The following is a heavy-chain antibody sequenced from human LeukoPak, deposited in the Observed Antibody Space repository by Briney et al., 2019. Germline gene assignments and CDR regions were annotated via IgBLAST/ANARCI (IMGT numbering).Heavy chain of an antibody. CDR1: GFTFGSYS. Sequence: GGSLRLSCAASGFTFGSYSMNWVRQAPGKGLEWVSSISSSSSYIYYADSVKGRFTISRDNAKNSLYLQMNSLRAEDTAVYYCARGGLYCSGGSCYPNWFDPWGQGTLVTVSS. V-gene: IGHV3-21*01. CDR2: ISSSSSYI. CDR3: ARGGLYCSGGSCYPNWFDP. J-gene: IGHJ5*02. D-gene: IGHD2-15*01.